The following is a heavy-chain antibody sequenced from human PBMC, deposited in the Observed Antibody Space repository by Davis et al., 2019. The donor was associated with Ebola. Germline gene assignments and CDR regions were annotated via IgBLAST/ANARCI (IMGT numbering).Heavy chain of an antibody. CDR1: GFIFSSYW. Sequence: GESLKISCAASGFIFSSYWMSWVRQAPGKGLERVADIKQDGSEKYYVDSVKGRFTISRDNAKKSLFLQMNSLRAEDTAVYYCASHYSSGWYYWFDPWGQGTLVTVSS. CDR3: ASHYSSGWYYWFDP. J-gene: IGHJ5*02. CDR2: IKQDGSEK. D-gene: IGHD6-19*01. V-gene: IGHV3-7*01.